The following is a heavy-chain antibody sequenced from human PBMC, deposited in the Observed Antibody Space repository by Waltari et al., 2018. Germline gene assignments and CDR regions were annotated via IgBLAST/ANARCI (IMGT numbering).Heavy chain of an antibody. D-gene: IGHD2-2*01. V-gene: IGHV1-69*12. CDR3: AREGDCSSTSCYFDY. J-gene: IGHJ4*02. Sequence: QVQLVQSGAEVKKPGSSVKVSCKASGGTFSSYAISWVRQAPGQVLEWMGGIIPILGTANYAQKFQGRVTITADESTSTAYMELSSLRSEDTAVYYCAREGDCSSTSCYFDYWGQGTLVTVSS. CDR1: GGTFSSYA. CDR2: IIPILGTA.